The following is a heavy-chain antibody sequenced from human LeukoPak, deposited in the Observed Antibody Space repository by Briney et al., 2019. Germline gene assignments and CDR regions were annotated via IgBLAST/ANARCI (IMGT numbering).Heavy chain of an antibody. CDR3: AKASSIRGVIIWYYFDY. CDR2: IRYDGSNK. Sequence: GGSLRLSCAVSGFTFSSYGTHWVRQAPGKGLEWVAFIRYDGSNKYYADSVKGRFTISRDNSKNTLYLQMNSLRAEDTAVYYCAKASSIRGVIIWYYFDYWGQGTLVTVSS. D-gene: IGHD3-10*01. J-gene: IGHJ4*02. V-gene: IGHV3-30*02. CDR1: GFTFSSYG.